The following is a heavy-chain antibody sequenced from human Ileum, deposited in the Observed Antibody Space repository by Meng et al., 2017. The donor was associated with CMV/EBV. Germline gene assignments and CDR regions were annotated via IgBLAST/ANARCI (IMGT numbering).Heavy chain of an antibody. Sequence: ASAMVSCKSSGYTFTDYYIHWVLEAPGQGLVWMGYVFSDTGATWYQPNFRSRVTMARDTSITTAYIELSGLTSDDTAIYYCTRDDGHSDINAFDVWGQGTLVTVSS. CDR3: TRDDGHSDINAFDV. CDR1: GYTFTDYY. D-gene: IGHD1-26*01. J-gene: IGHJ3*01. V-gene: IGHV1-2*02. CDR2: VFSDTGAT.